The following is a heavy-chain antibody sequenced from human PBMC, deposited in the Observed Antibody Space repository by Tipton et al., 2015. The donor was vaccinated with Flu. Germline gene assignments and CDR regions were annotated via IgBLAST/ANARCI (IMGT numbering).Heavy chain of an antibody. CDR2: ISSSSSYI. V-gene: IGHV3-21*01. CDR3: ARDERPYDFWSGSSNWFDP. D-gene: IGHD3-3*01. Sequence: SLRLSCAASGFTFSSYSMNWVRQAPGKGLEWVSSISSSSSYIYYADSVKGRFTISRDNAKNSLYLQMNSLRAEDTAVYYCARDERPYDFWSGSSNWFDPWGQGTLVTVSS. J-gene: IGHJ5*02. CDR1: GFTFSSYS.